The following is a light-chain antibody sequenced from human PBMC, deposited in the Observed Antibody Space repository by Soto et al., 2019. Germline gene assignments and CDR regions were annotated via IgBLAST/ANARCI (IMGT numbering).Light chain of an antibody. CDR1: QSLLHSNGYDY. CDR3: MQALQLPSGIT. J-gene: IGKJ5*01. Sequence: IVMTQSPLSLPVTPGEPASISCRSNQSLLHSNGYDYLDWYLQKPGQSPQLLIYLGSSRSSGVPDRFSGSGSGTDFALKISRVEAEDVGVYYCMQALQLPSGITFGQGTRLEIK. CDR2: LGS. V-gene: IGKV2-28*01.